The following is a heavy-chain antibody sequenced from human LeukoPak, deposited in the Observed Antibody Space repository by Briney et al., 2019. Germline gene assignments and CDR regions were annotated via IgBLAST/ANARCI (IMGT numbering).Heavy chain of an antibody. V-gene: IGHV3-23*01. Sequence: GGSLRLSCAASGFAFASYAMGWVRQPPGKGLEWVSTISKSGSQTHYADSVQGRFTISRDNSKNTLHLQMNNLRAEDTAIYYCDGSDFWGQGTLVTVSS. CDR2: ISKSGSQT. CDR1: GFAFASYA. J-gene: IGHJ4*02. CDR3: DGSDF. D-gene: IGHD3/OR15-3a*01.